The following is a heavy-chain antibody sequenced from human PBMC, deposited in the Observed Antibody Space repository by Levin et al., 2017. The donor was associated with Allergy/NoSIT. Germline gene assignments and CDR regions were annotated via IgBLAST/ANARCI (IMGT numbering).Heavy chain of an antibody. CDR3: TRHASQCIGCTDFDN. Sequence: SQTLSLTCSVSGGSISSHYWSWIRQPPGKGLEWIGYISYSGSTNYNPSLKSRVTMSVDTSKNHFSLNVSSVTAADTAVDYCTRHASQCIGCTDFDNWGQGALVTVSS. CDR2: ISYSGST. D-gene: IGHD2-8*01. CDR1: GGSISSHY. V-gene: IGHV4-59*08. J-gene: IGHJ4*02.